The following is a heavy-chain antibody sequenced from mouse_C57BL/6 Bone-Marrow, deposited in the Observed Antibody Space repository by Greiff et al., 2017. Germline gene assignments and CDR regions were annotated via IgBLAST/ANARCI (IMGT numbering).Heavy chain of an antibody. J-gene: IGHJ3*01. CDR1: GYTFTSYW. V-gene: IGHV1-55*01. CDR2: IYPGSGST. CDR3: ARESIYYGNYVGFAY. D-gene: IGHD2-1*01. Sequence: QVQLQQPGAELVKPGASVKMSCKASGYTFTSYWITWVKQRPGQGLEWIGDIYPGSGSTNYNEKFKSKATLTVDTSSSTAYMQLSSLTSEDSAVYYCARESIYYGNYVGFAYWGQGTLVTDSA.